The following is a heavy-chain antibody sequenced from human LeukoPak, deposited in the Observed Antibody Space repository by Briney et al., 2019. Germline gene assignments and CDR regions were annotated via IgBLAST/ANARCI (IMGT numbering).Heavy chain of an antibody. CDR3: ARLNNWNERGGDY. Sequence: SETLSLTCAVYGGSFSGYYWSWIRQPPGKGLEWIGEINHSGSTNYNPSLKSRVTISVDTSKNQFSLKLSSVTAADTAVYYCARLNNWNERGGDYWGQGTLVTVSS. CDR2: INHSGST. D-gene: IGHD1-20*01. V-gene: IGHV4-34*01. CDR1: GGSFSGYY. J-gene: IGHJ4*02.